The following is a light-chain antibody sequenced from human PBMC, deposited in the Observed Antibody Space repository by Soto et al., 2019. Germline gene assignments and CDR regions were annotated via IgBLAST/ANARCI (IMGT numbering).Light chain of an antibody. CDR3: QQSYSTPIT. Sequence: EIVLTKSAGTLSLYPGDRATLSCTASQSVPSSYLAWYQHKVGQAPRLLIHGASSRATGIPDRFSGSGSGTDFTLTISSLQPEDFATYYCQQSYSTPITFGQGTRLEIK. V-gene: IGKV3-20*01. CDR2: GAS. CDR1: QSVPSSY. J-gene: IGKJ5*01.